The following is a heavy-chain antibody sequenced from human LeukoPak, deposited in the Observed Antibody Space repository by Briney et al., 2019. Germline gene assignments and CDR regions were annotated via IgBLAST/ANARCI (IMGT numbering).Heavy chain of an antibody. D-gene: IGHD3-22*01. CDR1: GGSISSYY. J-gene: IGHJ4*02. V-gene: IGHV4-59*12. CDR2: IYYSGST. CDR3: ARAIGYYYDSSGID. Sequence: PSETLSLTCTVSGGSISSYYWSWIRQPPGKGLEWIGYIYYSGSTNYNPSLKSRVTISVDTSKNQFSLKLSSVTAADTAVYYCARAIGYYYDSSGIDWGQGTLVTVSS.